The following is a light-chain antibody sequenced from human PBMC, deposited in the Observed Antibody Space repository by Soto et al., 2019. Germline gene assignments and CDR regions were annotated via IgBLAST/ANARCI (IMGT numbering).Light chain of an antibody. Sequence: EIGLAQSPATLSLSPGERATLSCRASQSVTNSLVWYRQKSGQAPRLLIYDASNRATGIPARFSGSGSGTDFDLTISSLEPEDFSVYYCQQRSIWPCTFGKGTRVDIK. V-gene: IGKV3-11*01. CDR2: DAS. CDR1: QSVTNS. J-gene: IGKJ1*01. CDR3: QQRSIWPCT.